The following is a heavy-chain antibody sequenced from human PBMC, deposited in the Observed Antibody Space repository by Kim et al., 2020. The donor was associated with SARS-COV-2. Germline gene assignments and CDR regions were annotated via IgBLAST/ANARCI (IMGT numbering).Heavy chain of an antibody. CDR1: GFPFSTYG. CDR2: MTYDGSKK. V-gene: IGHV3-30*18. J-gene: IGHJ6*01. Sequence: GGSLRLSCAASGFPFSTYGMHWVRQAPGKGLEWVALMTYDGSKKVYGDSVKGRFTISRDNSKNILYLEMNSLTAEDTAVYYCAKDFLELRTHAYYFYGM. CDR3: AKDFLELRTHAYYFYGM. D-gene: IGHD1-7*01.